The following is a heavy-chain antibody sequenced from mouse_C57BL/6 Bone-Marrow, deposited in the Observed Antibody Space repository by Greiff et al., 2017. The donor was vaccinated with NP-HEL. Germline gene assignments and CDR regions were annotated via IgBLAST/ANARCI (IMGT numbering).Heavy chain of an antibody. CDR3: ARGKLTRRGYYFDY. CDR1: GFTFSSYA. Sequence: EVKLVESGGGLVKPGGSLKLSCAASGFTFSSYAMSWVRQTPEKRLEWVATISDGGSYTYYPDNVKGRFTISRDNAKNNLYLQMSHLKSEDTAMYYCARGKLTRRGYYFDYWGQGTTLTVSS. J-gene: IGHJ2*01. CDR2: ISDGGSYT. V-gene: IGHV5-4*03. D-gene: IGHD1-1*01.